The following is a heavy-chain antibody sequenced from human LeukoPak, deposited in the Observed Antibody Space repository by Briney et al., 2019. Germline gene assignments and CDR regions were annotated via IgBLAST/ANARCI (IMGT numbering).Heavy chain of an antibody. CDR1: GFTFSSYS. CDR3: ARDYGYKLDL. J-gene: IGHJ5*02. V-gene: IGHV3-21*01. D-gene: IGHD5-24*01. Sequence: GGSLRLSCAASGFTFSSYSMNWVRQAPGKGLEWVSSISSSSDYIDYADSVKGRFTISRDNAKNSLYLQMNSLRAEDAAVYYCARDYGYKLDLWGQGTLVTESS. CDR2: ISSSSDYI.